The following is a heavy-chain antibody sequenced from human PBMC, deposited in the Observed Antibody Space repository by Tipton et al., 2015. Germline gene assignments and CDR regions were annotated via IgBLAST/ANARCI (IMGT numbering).Heavy chain of an antibody. Sequence: SLRLSCAASGFTFSIYAMSWVRQAPGKGLEWVSAISGSGGSSYYADSVKGRFNISRDNSKNTLHLQMNSLRAEDTAVYYCAKASGYYRLYFDYWGQGTLVTVSS. J-gene: IGHJ4*02. D-gene: IGHD3-22*01. CDR2: ISGSGGSS. CDR3: AKASGYYRLYFDY. V-gene: IGHV3-23*01. CDR1: GFTFSIYA.